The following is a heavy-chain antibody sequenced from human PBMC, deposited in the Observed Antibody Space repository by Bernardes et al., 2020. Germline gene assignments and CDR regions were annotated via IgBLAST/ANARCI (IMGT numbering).Heavy chain of an antibody. CDR1: GFSFSSYA. Sequence: VGSLSLSCAVSGFSFSSYAMPWVRQAPGKGLEWVSTISTIGGTVYYADSVKGRFTISRDNSKNTLYVQMNSLRAEDTALYYCAKNPSGDLQAMFGALITGYYLDHWGQGTLVAVSS. D-gene: IGHD3-3*01. J-gene: IGHJ4*02. CDR2: ISTIGGTV. V-gene: IGHV3-23*01. CDR3: AKNPSGDLQAMFGALITGYYLDH.